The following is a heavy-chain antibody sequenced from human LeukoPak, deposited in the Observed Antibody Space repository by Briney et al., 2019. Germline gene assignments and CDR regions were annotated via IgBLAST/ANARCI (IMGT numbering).Heavy chain of an antibody. CDR1: GGSISSYY. J-gene: IGHJ4*02. V-gene: IGHV4-59*12. Sequence: SETLSLTCTVSGGSISSYYWSWIRQPPGKGLEWIGYIYYSGSTNYNPSLKSRVTISVDTSKNQFSLKLSSVTAADTAVYYCARAGIAAADYWGQGTLVTVSS. CDR2: IYYSGST. D-gene: IGHD6-13*01. CDR3: ARAGIAAADY.